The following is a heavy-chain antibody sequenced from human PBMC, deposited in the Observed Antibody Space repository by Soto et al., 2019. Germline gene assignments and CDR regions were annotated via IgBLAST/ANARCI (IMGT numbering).Heavy chain of an antibody. CDR3: ARGYDFWSGYYTPDYYYCMDV. CDR1: GYTLTGYY. CDR2: INPNSGGT. J-gene: IGHJ6*03. V-gene: IGHV1-2*04. Sequence: ASVKVSCKDSGYTLTGYYRHWVRQAPGQGLEWMGWINPNSGGTNYAQKFQGWVTMTRDTSISTAYMELSRLRSDDTAVYYCARGYDFWSGYYTPDYYYCMDVWGKGTTVTVSS. D-gene: IGHD3-3*01.